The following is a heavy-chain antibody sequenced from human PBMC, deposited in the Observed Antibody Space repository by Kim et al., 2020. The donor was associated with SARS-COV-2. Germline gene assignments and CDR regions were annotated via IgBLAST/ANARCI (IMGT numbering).Heavy chain of an antibody. Sequence: ASVKVSCKASGYTFTSYDINWVRQATGQGLEWMGWMNPNSGNTGYAQKFQGRVTMTRNTSISTAYMELSSLRSEDTAVYYCARGDIVVVVAAFSGAQYFQHWGQGTLVTVSS. CDR1: GYTFTSYD. J-gene: IGHJ1*01. V-gene: IGHV1-8*01. CDR3: ARGDIVVVVAAFSGAQYFQH. D-gene: IGHD2-15*01. CDR2: MNPNSGNT.